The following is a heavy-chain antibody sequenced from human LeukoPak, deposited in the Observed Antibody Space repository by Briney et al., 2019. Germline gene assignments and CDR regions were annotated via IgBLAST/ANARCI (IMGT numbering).Heavy chain of an antibody. Sequence: SETLSLTCAVYGGSFSGYYWSWIRQPPGKGLEWIGYIYYSGSTNYNPSLKSRVTISVDTSKNQFSLKLSSVTAADTAVYYCARHGTYCSGGSCYSSDAFDIWGQGTMVTVSS. D-gene: IGHD2-15*01. J-gene: IGHJ3*02. V-gene: IGHV4-59*08. CDR2: IYYSGST. CDR1: GGSFSGYY. CDR3: ARHGTYCSGGSCYSSDAFDI.